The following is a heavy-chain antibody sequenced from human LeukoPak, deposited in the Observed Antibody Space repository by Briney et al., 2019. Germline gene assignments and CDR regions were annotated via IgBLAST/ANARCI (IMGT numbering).Heavy chain of an antibody. J-gene: IGHJ4*02. V-gene: IGHV4-34*01. CDR2: TNHRGGT. Sequence: SETLSLTCAVYGGSFGGYFWSWIRQPPGKGLEWIGETNHRGGTNYNPSLKTRVTISVDTSKNQFSLKLSSVTAADTAVYYCASGYYDSSGKIDYFDYWGQGTLVTVSS. CDR1: GGSFGGYF. D-gene: IGHD3-22*01. CDR3: ASGYYDSSGKIDYFDY.